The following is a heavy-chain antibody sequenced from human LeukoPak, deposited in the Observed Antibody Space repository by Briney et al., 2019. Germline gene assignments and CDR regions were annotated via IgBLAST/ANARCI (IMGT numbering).Heavy chain of an antibody. CDR3: AIVSRDSSGWFPNFDF. Sequence: ASVKVSCKASGYTFTSYGISWVRQAPGQGLEWMGWISAYNGNTNYAQKLQGRVTMTTDTSTSTAYMELRSLRSDDTAVYYCAIVSRDSSGWFPNFDFWGQGTLVTVSS. D-gene: IGHD6-19*01. V-gene: IGHV1-18*01. CDR2: ISAYNGNT. J-gene: IGHJ4*02. CDR1: GYTFTSYG.